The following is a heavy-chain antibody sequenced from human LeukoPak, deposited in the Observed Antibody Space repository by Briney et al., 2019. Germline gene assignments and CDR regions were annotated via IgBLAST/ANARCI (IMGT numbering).Heavy chain of an antibody. CDR3: AKDMYSSGWLFDY. V-gene: IGHV3-23*01. CDR1: GFAFGGSA. CDR2: ISGSGDST. Sequence: GSLTLSCAASGFAFGGSALGWVRQPPGKGLEWVSAISGSGDSTYYADSVKGRLTISRDHSKNTLFPQMNSLRAEDTAVYYCAKDMYSSGWLFDYWGQGNLVTVSS. D-gene: IGHD6-19*01. J-gene: IGHJ4*02.